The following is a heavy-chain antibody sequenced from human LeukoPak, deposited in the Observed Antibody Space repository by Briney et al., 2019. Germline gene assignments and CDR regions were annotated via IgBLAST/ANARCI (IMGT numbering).Heavy chain of an antibody. CDR1: GGSISSSIYY. Sequence: SETLSLTCTVSGGSISSSIYYWGWIRQPPWKGLDWIRNIYYSGSTYYNPSLKSRVTISVDTSKNQFSLKLSPVTAADTAVYYCARQEGYCSSTSCYGYYYYYGMDVWGQGTTVTVSS. CDR2: IYYSGST. D-gene: IGHD2-2*01. CDR3: ARQEGYCSSTSCYGYYYYYGMDV. J-gene: IGHJ6*02. V-gene: IGHV4-39*01.